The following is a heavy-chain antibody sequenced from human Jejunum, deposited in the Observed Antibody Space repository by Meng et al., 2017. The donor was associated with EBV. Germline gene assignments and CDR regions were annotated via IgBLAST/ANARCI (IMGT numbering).Heavy chain of an antibody. CDR1: GGSIINYVW. CDR2: IYHSGLT. J-gene: IGHJ4*02. CDR3: ARSPGSWRLDY. D-gene: IGHD3-10*01. Sequence: PLQGLGPGLVNRAGTLALTCACSGGSIINYVWWNGVRPSPGKGMEWIGEIYHSGLTNYNPSLKSRVTISVDTSKNKFSRHLAYVTDADTAVYYCARSPGSWRLDYWGPGTLVTVSS. V-gene: IGHV4-4*02.